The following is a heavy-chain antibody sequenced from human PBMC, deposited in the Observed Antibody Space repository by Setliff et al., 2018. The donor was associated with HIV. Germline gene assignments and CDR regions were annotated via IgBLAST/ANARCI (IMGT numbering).Heavy chain of an antibody. CDR2: MVPVIGAA. J-gene: IGHJ4*02. CDR1: GYQFTAYY. CDR3: AREVAARPYFDF. Sequence: GASVKVSCKASGYQFTAYYMHWVRQAPGQGLEWLGWMVPVIGAAQYAQKFQGRVTITADRVTSTAYMELTSLTSDDTAVYYCAREVAARPYFDFWGQGTLVTVSS. D-gene: IGHD6-6*01. V-gene: IGHV1-2*02.